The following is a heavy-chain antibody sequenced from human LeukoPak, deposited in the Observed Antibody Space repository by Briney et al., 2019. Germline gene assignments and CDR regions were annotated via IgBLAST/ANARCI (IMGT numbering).Heavy chain of an antibody. CDR3: ARLGSNWVSKWYFDY. Sequence: PSETLSLTWAVSGDSISSGYYGGWIRPPAGKELEWIGSIYHSGSTYYNPSLKSRVTISVDTSKNQFSLKLSSVTAADTAVYYCARLGSNWVSKWYFDYWGQGTLVTVSS. D-gene: IGHD7-27*01. CDR2: IYHSGST. J-gene: IGHJ4*02. CDR1: GDSISSGYY. V-gene: IGHV4-38-2*01.